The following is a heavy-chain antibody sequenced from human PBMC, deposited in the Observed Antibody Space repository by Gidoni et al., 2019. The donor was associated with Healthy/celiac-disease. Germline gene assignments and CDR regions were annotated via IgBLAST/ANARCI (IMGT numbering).Heavy chain of an antibody. Sequence: QVQLVQSGAEVKKPGASVKVSCKASGYTFTGYYMHWVGQAPGQGLDVMGWINPNSGGTNYAQKCQGWVTMTRDTSISTAYMELSRLRSDDTAVYYCARERGIAAAGKTSYYGMDVWGQGTTVTVSS. V-gene: IGHV1-2*04. J-gene: IGHJ6*02. CDR3: ARERGIAAAGKTSYYGMDV. CDR1: GYTFTGYY. D-gene: IGHD6-13*01. CDR2: INPNSGGT.